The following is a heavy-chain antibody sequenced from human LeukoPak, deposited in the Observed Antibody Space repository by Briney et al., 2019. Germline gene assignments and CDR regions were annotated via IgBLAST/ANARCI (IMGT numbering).Heavy chain of an antibody. V-gene: IGHV3-30*02. CDR1: GFTFSSYG. CDR3: AKGHYYDSSGYSSHGDY. Sequence: GGSLRLSCAASGFTFSSYGMHWVRQAPGKGLEWVAFIRYDGSNKYYADSVKGRFTISRDNSKNTLYLQMNSLRAEDTAVYYCAKGHYYDSSGYSSHGDYWGQGTLVTVSS. J-gene: IGHJ4*02. CDR2: IRYDGSNK. D-gene: IGHD3-22*01.